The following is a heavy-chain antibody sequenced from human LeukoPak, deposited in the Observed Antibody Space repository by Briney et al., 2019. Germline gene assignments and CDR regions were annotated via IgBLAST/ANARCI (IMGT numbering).Heavy chain of an antibody. Sequence: GGSLRLSCAASGFTFSSYWMHWVRQAPGKGLVWVSRINTDGSSTTYADSVKGRFTISRDNAKNSLYLQMNSLRAEDTAVYYCARSLFAVVAATLGYWGQGTLVTVSS. D-gene: IGHD2-15*01. CDR2: INTDGSST. CDR1: GFTFSSYW. CDR3: ARSLFAVVAATLGY. J-gene: IGHJ4*02. V-gene: IGHV3-74*01.